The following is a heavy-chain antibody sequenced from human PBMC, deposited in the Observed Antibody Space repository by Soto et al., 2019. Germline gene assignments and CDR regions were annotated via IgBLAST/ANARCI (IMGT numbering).Heavy chain of an antibody. CDR2: IYFRGTT. CDR1: GGSISSYY. CDR3: ARMNYYDTSGYPFDY. J-gene: IGHJ4*02. V-gene: IGHV4-59*01. Sequence: SETLSLTCTVSGGSISSYYWSWIRQPPGKGLEWIGYIYFRGTTNYNPSLKSRVTMSADTSKNQFSLKLNSVTAADTAVYYGARMNYYDTSGYPFDYWGQGTMVTVSS. D-gene: IGHD3-22*01.